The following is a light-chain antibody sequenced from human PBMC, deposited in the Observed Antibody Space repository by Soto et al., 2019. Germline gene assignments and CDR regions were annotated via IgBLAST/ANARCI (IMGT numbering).Light chain of an antibody. CDR1: QRVSSN. V-gene: IGKV3-15*01. J-gene: IGKJ2*01. Sequence: ERVMTQSPATLSVSPGKWATLSCRASQRVSSNLAWYQRKCGQTPRLLIYGASTRATGFPARFSGSGSGTEVTLTISSLPSEDFAVYYCQQYNNWPRTFGQGTKLEI. CDR3: QQYNNWPRT. CDR2: GAS.